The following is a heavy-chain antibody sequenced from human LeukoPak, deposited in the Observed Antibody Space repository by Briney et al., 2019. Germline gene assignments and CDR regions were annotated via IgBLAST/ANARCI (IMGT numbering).Heavy chain of an antibody. D-gene: IGHD1-7*01. J-gene: IGHJ6*03. CDR1: GGSISSSSYY. V-gene: IGHV4-39*07. CDR2: IYYSGST. CDR3: ARADPSGPGNWNYDMRGNYYYYMNV. Sequence: SETLSLTCTVSGGSISSSSYYWGWIRQPPGKGLEWIGSIYYSGSTYYNPSLQSRVTISLDTSKDQFSLNLSSVTAADTAVYYCARADPSGPGNWNYDMRGNYYYYMNVWGKGTTVTVSS.